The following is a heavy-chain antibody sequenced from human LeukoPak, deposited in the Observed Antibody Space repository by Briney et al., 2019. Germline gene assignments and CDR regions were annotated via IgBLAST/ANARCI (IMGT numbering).Heavy chain of an antibody. CDR2: ISSSSTYI. D-gene: IGHD6-6*01. CDR3: ARAPPYSSASWGYYGMDV. CDR1: GFTFSSYS. J-gene: IGHJ6*02. Sequence: GGSLRLSCAASGFTFSSYSMDWVRQAPGKGLEWVSSISSSSTYIYYADSVKGRFTISRENAKNSLYLQMNSLRAGDTAVYYCARAPPYSSASWGYYGMDVWGQGTTVTVSS. V-gene: IGHV3-21*01.